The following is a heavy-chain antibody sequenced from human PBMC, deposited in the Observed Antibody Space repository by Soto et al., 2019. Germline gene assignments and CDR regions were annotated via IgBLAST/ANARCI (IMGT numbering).Heavy chain of an antibody. CDR1: GGTFSSFG. Sequence: ASVKVSCKASGGTFSSFGISWARQAPGQGLEWMGGIIPVFGRPNYAQRFRGRLTITADESTNTSYMELIDLTSEDTAVYYCAREASGYDFWGQGTQVTVSS. D-gene: IGHD5-12*01. V-gene: IGHV1-69*13. CDR3: AREASGYDF. CDR2: IIPVFGRP. J-gene: IGHJ1*01.